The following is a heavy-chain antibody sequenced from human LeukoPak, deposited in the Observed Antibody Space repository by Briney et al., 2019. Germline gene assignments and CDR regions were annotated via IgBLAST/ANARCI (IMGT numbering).Heavy chain of an antibody. CDR1: GFTFSSYW. Sequence: PGGSLRLSCAASGFTFSSYWMHWVRQAPGKGLEWVSAISGSGGSTYYADSVKGRFTISRDNSKNTLYLQMNSLRAEDTAVYYCAKDSQRITMVRGEAETSWGQGTLVTVSS. CDR3: AKDSQRITMVRGEAETS. V-gene: IGHV3-23*01. D-gene: IGHD3-10*01. CDR2: ISGSGGST. J-gene: IGHJ5*02.